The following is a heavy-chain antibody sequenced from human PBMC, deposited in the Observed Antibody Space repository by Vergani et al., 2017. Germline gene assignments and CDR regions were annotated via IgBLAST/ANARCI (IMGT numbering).Heavy chain of an antibody. CDR3: ARSQTYYYDSSGYRIDY. CDR1: GGTFSSYT. D-gene: IGHD3-22*01. CDR2: IIPILGTA. V-gene: IGHV1-69*08. J-gene: IGHJ4*02. Sequence: QVQLVQSGAEVKKPGSSVKVSCKASGGTFSSYTISWVRQAPGQGLEWMGRIIPILGTANYAQKFQGRVTITAGESTSTAYMELSSLRSEDTAVYYCARSQTYYYDSSGYRIDYWGQGTLVTVSS.